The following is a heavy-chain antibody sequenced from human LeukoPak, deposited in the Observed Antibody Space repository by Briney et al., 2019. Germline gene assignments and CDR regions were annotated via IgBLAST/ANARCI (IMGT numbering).Heavy chain of an antibody. CDR2: IGGGSSFRV. V-gene: IGHV3-48*02. D-gene: IGHD3-22*01. Sequence: GGSLRLSCAASGFTFSIYSMNWIRQAPGKGLEWVSYIGGGSSFRVHYADSVKGRFTISRDNAKNSLSLQMNSLTDEDTAVYYCARDAYYDSSGSYYYYGMDVWGQGTTVTVSS. CDR3: ARDAYYDSSGSYYYYGMDV. CDR1: GFTFSIYS. J-gene: IGHJ6*02.